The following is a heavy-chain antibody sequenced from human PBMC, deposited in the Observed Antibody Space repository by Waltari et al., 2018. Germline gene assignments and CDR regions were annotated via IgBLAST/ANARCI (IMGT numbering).Heavy chain of an antibody. J-gene: IGHJ3*02. V-gene: IGHV3-15*01. CDR3: ATSIEVAGRNAFDI. Sequence: EVQLVESGGGLVKPGGSLRLSCAASGFGFSHAWMGWVRQAPGKGLEWVGRIRGKSDGGTTEYAVPVKGRFAISRDDSKNTVFLQMNTLRTEDTAIYYCATSIEVAGRNAFDIWGQGTMVAVSS. CDR1: GFGFSHAW. D-gene: IGHD6-19*01. CDR2: IRGKSDGGTT.